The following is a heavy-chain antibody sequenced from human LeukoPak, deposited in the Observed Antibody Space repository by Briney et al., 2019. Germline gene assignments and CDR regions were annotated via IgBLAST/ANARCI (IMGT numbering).Heavy chain of an antibody. CDR3: ARDPWGTYYFDY. Sequence: GGKLRRYCAGSGFTFSTYSMEGVGQAPGKGGEGRSFIVSSSNTIYYSDSVKARFTISRDNAKTSLYLQINHVRAEDTAVYYCARDPWGTYYFDYWGQGTLVTVSS. V-gene: IGHV3-48*04. CDR1: GFTFSTYS. D-gene: IGHD1-14*01. J-gene: IGHJ4*02. CDR2: IVSSSNTI.